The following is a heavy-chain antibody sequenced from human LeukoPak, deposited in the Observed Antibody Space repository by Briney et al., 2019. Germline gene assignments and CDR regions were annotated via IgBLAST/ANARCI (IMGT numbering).Heavy chain of an antibody. CDR1: GFTFSSYA. V-gene: IGHV3-23*01. CDR2: ISGSGGST. Sequence: GGSLRLSCAASGFTFSSYAMSWVRQAPGKGLEWVSAISGSGGSTYYADSVKGRFTISRDNSKNTLYLQMNSLRAEDTAVYYCAKDPTDYDFWSGYYYYYYYYMDVWGKGTTVTVSS. J-gene: IGHJ6*03. CDR3: AKDPTDYDFWSGYYYYYYYYMDV. D-gene: IGHD3-3*01.